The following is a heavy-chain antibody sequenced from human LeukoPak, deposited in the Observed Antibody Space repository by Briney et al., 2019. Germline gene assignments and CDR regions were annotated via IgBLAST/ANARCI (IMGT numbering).Heavy chain of an antibody. V-gene: IGHV3-11*04. J-gene: IGHJ4*02. Sequence: GGSLRLSCAASGFTFSDYYMSWIRQAPGKGLEWVSYISSSGSTIYYADSVKGRFTISRDNAKNSLYLQMNSLRAEDTAVYYCAREHQWFEDLWARLDYWGQGTLVTVSS. CDR3: AREHQWFEDLWARLDY. CDR2: ISSSGSTI. D-gene: IGHD3-10*01. CDR1: GFTFSDYY.